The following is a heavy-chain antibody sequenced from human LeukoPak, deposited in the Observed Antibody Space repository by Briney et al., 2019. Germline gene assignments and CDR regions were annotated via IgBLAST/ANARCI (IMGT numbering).Heavy chain of an antibody. Sequence: SVKVSCKASGGTSSSYAISWVRQAPGQGLEWMGGIIPIFGTANYAQKFQGRVTITADESTSTAYMELSSLRSEDTAVYYCARERYYYDSSGYYSRPGHNWFDPWGQGTLVTVSS. D-gene: IGHD3-22*01. CDR1: GGTSSSYA. CDR2: IIPIFGTA. CDR3: ARERYYYDSSGYYSRPGHNWFDP. J-gene: IGHJ5*02. V-gene: IGHV1-69*13.